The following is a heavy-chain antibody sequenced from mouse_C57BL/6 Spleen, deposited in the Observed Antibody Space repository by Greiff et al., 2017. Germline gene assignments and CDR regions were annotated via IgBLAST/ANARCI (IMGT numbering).Heavy chain of an antibody. CDR1: GFTFSDYG. J-gene: IGHJ1*03. Sequence: EVKLQESGGGLVKPGGSLKLSCAASGFTFSDYGMHWVRQAPEKGLEWVAYISSGSSATNYADTVKGRFTISRDNAKNTLFLQMTSRGSEDTAMYYCARYFDVWGKGTTVTVSS. CDR2: ISSGSSAT. CDR3: ARYFDV. V-gene: IGHV5-17*01.